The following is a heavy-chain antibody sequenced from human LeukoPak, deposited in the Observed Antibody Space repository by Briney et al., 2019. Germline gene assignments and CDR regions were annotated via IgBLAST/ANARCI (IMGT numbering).Heavy chain of an antibody. V-gene: IGHV4-34*01. CDR2: INHSGST. Sequence: SGTLSLTCSVSGGSISSYYWSWIRQPPGKGLEWIGEINHSGSTNYNPSLKSRVTISVDTSKNQFSLKLSSVTAADTAVYYCARGRSSGHWGQGTLVTVSS. CDR3: ARGRSSGH. D-gene: IGHD6-19*01. CDR1: GGSISSYY. J-gene: IGHJ4*02.